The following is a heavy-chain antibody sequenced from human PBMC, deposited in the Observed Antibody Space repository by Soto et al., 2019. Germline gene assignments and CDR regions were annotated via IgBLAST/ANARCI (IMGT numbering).Heavy chain of an antibody. Sequence: SETLSLTCTVSGGSISSSSYYWGWIRQPPGKGLEWIGSIYYSGSTYYNPSLKSRVTISVDTSKNQFSLKLSSVTAADTAVYYCARHLADDYVWGSYRRDGYFDYWGQGTLVTVSS. J-gene: IGHJ4*02. D-gene: IGHD3-16*02. CDR3: ARHLADDYVWGSYRRDGYFDY. CDR2: IYYSGST. V-gene: IGHV4-39*01. CDR1: GGSISSSSYY.